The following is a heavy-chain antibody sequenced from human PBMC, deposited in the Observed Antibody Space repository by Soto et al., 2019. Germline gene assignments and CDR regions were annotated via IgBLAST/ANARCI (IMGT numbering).Heavy chain of an antibody. CDR1: GFTFSSYA. V-gene: IGHV3-23*01. J-gene: IGHJ1*01. CDR3: AKEDNYYDSSGYYLEYFHH. Sequence: EVQLLESGGGLVQPGGSLRLSCAASGFTFSSYAMTWVRQAPGKGLEWVSIISGSGGTTYYADSVKGRFTISRDNSNNTLYLQMYSLSADDTAVYYCAKEDNYYDSSGYYLEYFHHWGQGTLFTVSS. D-gene: IGHD3-22*01. CDR2: ISGSGGTT.